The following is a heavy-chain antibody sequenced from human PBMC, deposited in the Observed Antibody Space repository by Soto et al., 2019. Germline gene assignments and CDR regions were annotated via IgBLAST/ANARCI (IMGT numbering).Heavy chain of an antibody. Sequence: SETLSIPCTVSGSSISSGTYHCIWIRQPPGKGLEWIGFISYSGTTHYSASLRSRVSISVDTSKNQFSLDLSSVTAADTAVYYCATMGTPVTGLYYFDYWGQG. CDR1: GSSISSGTYH. CDR2: ISYSGTT. CDR3: ATMGTPVTGLYYFDY. V-gene: IGHV4-30-4*02. D-gene: IGHD4-17*01. J-gene: IGHJ4*02.